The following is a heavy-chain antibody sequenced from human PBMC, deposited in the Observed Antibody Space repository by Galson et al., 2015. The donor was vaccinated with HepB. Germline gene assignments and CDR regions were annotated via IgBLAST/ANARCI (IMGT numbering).Heavy chain of an antibody. D-gene: IGHD3-22*01. Sequence: TLSLTCTVSGGSISSGGYYWSWIRQHPGKGLEWIGYIYYSGSTYYNPSLKSRVTISVDTSKNQFSLKLSSVTAADTAVYYCARFGNYYDSSGSQKDDAFDIWGQGTMVTVSS. CDR3: ARFGNYYDSSGSQKDDAFDI. J-gene: IGHJ3*02. CDR1: GGSISSGGYY. V-gene: IGHV4-31*03. CDR2: IYYSGST.